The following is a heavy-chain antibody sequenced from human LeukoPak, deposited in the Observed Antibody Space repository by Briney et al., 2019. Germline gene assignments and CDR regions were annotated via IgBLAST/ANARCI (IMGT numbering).Heavy chain of an antibody. D-gene: IGHD2-2*01. V-gene: IGHV3-48*03. CDR1: GFTFSSYE. CDR2: ISSSGSTI. Sequence: PGGSLRLSCAASGFTFSSYEMNWVRQAPGKGLEWVSYISSSGSTIYYADSVKGRFTISRDNAKNSLYLQMNSLRAEDTAVYYCAKLCREYCFSTNCPNWFDPWGQGTLVTVSS. CDR3: AKLCREYCFSTNCPNWFDP. J-gene: IGHJ5*02.